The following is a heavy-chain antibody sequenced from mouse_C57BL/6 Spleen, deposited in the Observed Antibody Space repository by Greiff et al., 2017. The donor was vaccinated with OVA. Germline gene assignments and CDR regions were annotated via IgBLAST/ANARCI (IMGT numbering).Heavy chain of an antibody. D-gene: IGHD1-1*01. CDR1: GFSLTSYG. Sequence: VQLVESGPGLVAPSQSLSITCTVSGFSLTSYGVHWVRQPPGKGLEWLVVIWSDGSTTYNSALKSRLSISKDNSKSQVFLKMNSLQTDDTAMYYCARHGATVVDPYYAMDYWGQGTSVTVSS. V-gene: IGHV2-6-1*01. CDR2: IWSDGST. J-gene: IGHJ4*01. CDR3: ARHGATVVDPYYAMDY.